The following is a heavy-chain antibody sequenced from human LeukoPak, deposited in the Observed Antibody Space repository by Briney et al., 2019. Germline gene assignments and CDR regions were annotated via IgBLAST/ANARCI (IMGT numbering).Heavy chain of an antibody. J-gene: IGHJ4*02. V-gene: IGHV3-23*01. Sequence: GGSLRLSCVASGFTLNSYDLSWVRQAPGKGLDWVSAIGSGGSAFYADSVKGRFTISRDNSKNTVYLQMNSLRAEDTAVYYCAKVSWSGSDRGYWGQGTLLTVSS. CDR2: IGSGGSA. D-gene: IGHD3-3*01. CDR1: GFTLNSYD. CDR3: AKVSWSGSDRGY.